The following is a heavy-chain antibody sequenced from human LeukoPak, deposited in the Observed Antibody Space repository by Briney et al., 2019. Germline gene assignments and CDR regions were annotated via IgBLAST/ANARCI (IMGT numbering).Heavy chain of an antibody. V-gene: IGHV3-53*01. CDR3: AKGTDYGDYDSVIDY. J-gene: IGHJ4*02. CDR1: GFTVSSNY. Sequence: GGSLRLSCAASGFTVSSNYMSWVRQAPGKGLEWVSVIYSGGSTYYADSVKGRFTISRDNSKNTLYLQMNSLRAEDTAVYYCAKGTDYGDYDSVIDYWGQGTLVTVSS. D-gene: IGHD4-17*01. CDR2: IYSGGST.